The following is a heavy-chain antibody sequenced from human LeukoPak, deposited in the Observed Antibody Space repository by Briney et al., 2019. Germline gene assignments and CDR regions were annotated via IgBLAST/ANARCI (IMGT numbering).Heavy chain of an antibody. Sequence: KSGGSLRLSCAASGFTFSAYGMSWVRQAPGKGLEWVSSISSSSSYIYYADSVKGRFTISRDNAKNSLYLQMNSLRAEDTAVYYCARVRSSSPHPNAFDIWGQGTMVTVSS. J-gene: IGHJ3*02. V-gene: IGHV3-21*01. CDR3: ARVRSSSPHPNAFDI. CDR1: GFTFSAYG. D-gene: IGHD6-13*01. CDR2: ISSSSSYI.